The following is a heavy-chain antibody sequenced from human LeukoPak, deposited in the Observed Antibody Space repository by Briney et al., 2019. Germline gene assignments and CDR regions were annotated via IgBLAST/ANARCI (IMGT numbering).Heavy chain of an antibody. CDR1: GFTFSSYW. J-gene: IGHJ3*02. V-gene: IGHV3-7*01. D-gene: IGHD1-26*01. CDR3: ARAGGSYSSAFDI. Sequence: PGGSLRLSCAASGFTFSSYWMSWVRQAPGKGLEWVANIKQDGSEKYYVDSVKGRFTISRDNAKNSLYLQMNSLRAEDTAVYYCARAGGSYSSAFDIWGQGTMVTVSS. CDR2: IKQDGSEK.